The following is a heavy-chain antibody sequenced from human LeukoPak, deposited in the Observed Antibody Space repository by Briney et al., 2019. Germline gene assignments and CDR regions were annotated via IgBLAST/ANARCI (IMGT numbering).Heavy chain of an antibody. CDR3: ARIGDGYNYYYFDS. J-gene: IGHJ4*02. Sequence: PSETLSPTCTVSGGSVSSYYWSWIRQPPGKGLEWIGYVFYSGSTKYNPSLESRVTISVDTSKNQFSLKLSSVTAADTAVYYCARIGDGYNYYYFDSWGQGTLVTVSS. D-gene: IGHD5-24*01. V-gene: IGHV4-59*02. CDR2: VFYSGST. CDR1: GGSVSSYY.